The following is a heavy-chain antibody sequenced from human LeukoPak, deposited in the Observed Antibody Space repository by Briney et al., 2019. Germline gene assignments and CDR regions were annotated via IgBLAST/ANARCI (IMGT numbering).Heavy chain of an antibody. CDR1: GFTFSSYG. CDR3: AKDHYYDFWSGTLSPLDY. J-gene: IGHJ4*02. CDR2: ISYDGSNK. V-gene: IGHV3-30*18. Sequence: GGSLRLSCAASGFTFSSYGMHWVRQAPGKGLEWVAVISYDGSNKYYADSVKGRFTISRDNSKNMLYLQMNSLRAEDTAVYYCAKDHYYDFWSGTLSPLDYWGQGTLVTVSS. D-gene: IGHD3-3*01.